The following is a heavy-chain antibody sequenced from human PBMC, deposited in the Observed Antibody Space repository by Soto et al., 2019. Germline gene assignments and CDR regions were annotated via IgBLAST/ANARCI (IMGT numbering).Heavy chain of an antibody. CDR2: IYYSGST. V-gene: IGHV4-39*01. CDR3: ARQDYDFWSGYYYYYYMDV. CDR1: GGSISSSSYY. Sequence: QLQLQESGPGLVKPSETLSLTCTVSGGSISSSSYYWGWIRQPPGKGLEWIGSIYYSGSTYYNPSLKRRVTISVDTSKNQFSLKLSSVTAADTAVYYCARQDYDFWSGYYYYYYMDVWGKGTTVTVSS. J-gene: IGHJ6*03. D-gene: IGHD3-3*01.